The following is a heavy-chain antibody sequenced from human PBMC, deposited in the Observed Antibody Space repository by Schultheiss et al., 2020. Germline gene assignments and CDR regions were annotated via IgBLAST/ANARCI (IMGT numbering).Heavy chain of an antibody. CDR2: ISGSGGST. CDR1: GFTFSSYA. D-gene: IGHD6-19*01. CDR3: AKDLGIAVAEPGD. J-gene: IGHJ4*02. Sequence: SCAAFGFTFSSYAMSWVRQAPGKGLEWVSAISGSGGSTYYADSVKGRFTISRDNSKNTLYLQMNSLRAEDTAVYYCAKDLGIAVAEPGDWGQGTLVTVSS. V-gene: IGHV3-23*01.